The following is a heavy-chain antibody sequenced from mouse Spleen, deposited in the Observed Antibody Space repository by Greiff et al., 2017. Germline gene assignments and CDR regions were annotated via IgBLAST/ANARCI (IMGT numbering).Heavy chain of an antibody. V-gene: IGHV1-52*01. D-gene: IGHD2-1*01. CDR1: GYTFTSYW. CDR2: IDPSDSET. J-gene: IGHJ1*01. CDR3: AREVYGNWYFDV. Sequence: QVQLQQPGAELVRPGSSVKLSCKASGYTFTSYWMHWVKQRPIQGLEWIGNIDPSDSETHYNQKFKDKATLTVDKSSSTAYMQLSSLTSEDSAVYYCAREVYGNWYFDVWGAGTTVTVSS.